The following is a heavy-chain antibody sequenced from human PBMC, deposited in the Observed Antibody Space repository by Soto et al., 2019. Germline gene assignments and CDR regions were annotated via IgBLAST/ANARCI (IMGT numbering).Heavy chain of an antibody. CDR1: GYTFTSYG. CDR3: ARFGLRYFDWLPPVNWFDP. Sequence: ASVKVSCKASGYTFTSYGISWVRQAPGQGLEWMGWISAYNGNTNYAQKLQGRVTMTTDTSTSTAYMELRSLRSDDTAVYYCARFGLRYFDWLPPVNWFDPWGQGTLDTVSS. D-gene: IGHD3-9*01. V-gene: IGHV1-18*01. CDR2: ISAYNGNT. J-gene: IGHJ5*02.